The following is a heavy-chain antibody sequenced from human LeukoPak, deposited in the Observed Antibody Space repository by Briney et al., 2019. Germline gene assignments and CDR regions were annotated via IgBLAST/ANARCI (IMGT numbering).Heavy chain of an antibody. CDR2: INHSGST. Sequence: SETLSLTCAVYGGSFSDYYWSWIRQPPGKGLEGIGEINHSGSTNYNPSLKSRVTISVYTSKNQFSLKLSSVTAADTAVYYCARGVGYSSGWYARDWGQGTLVTVSS. J-gene: IGHJ4*02. D-gene: IGHD6-19*01. CDR3: ARGVGYSSGWYARD. V-gene: IGHV4-34*01. CDR1: GGSFSDYY.